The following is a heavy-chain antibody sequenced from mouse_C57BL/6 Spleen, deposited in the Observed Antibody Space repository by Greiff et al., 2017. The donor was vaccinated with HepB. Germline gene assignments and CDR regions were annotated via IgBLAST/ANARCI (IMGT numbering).Heavy chain of an antibody. J-gene: IGHJ1*03. Sequence: VHVKQSVAELVRPGASVKLSCTASGFNIKNTYMHWVKQRPEQGLEWIGRIDPANGNTKYAPKFQGKATITADTSSNTAYLQRSSLTSDDTALYDGARITTVVYWYFDVWGTGTTVTVSS. CDR3: ARITTVVYWYFDV. CDR2: IDPANGNT. CDR1: GFNIKNTY. D-gene: IGHD1-1*01. V-gene: IGHV14-3*01.